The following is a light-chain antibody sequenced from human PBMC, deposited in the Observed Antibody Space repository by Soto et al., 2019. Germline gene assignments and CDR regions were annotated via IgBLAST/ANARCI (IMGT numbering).Light chain of an antibody. Sequence: DIVLTQSPDSVAVSLGERATINCKSSQSVLFSINQKNYLAWYHQKPGQPPKLLIYWASIRESGVPTRFSGSGSGTNFTLTISSLQAEDAAVYYCQQYGSSPITFGQGTRLEIK. J-gene: IGKJ5*01. V-gene: IGKV4-1*01. CDR1: QSVLFSINQKNY. CDR2: WAS. CDR3: QQYGSSPIT.